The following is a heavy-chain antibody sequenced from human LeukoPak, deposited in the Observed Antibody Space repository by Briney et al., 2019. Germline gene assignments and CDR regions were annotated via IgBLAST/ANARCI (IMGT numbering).Heavy chain of an antibody. Sequence: PGGSLRLSCAASGFTFSSYAMHWVRQAPGKGLEWVADISYDGSNKYYADSVKGRFTISRDNSKNTLYLQMNSLRAEDTAVYYCARDLQAGYDILTGYPDYWGQGTLVTVSS. D-gene: IGHD3-9*01. CDR1: GFTFSSYA. CDR3: ARDLQAGYDILTGYPDY. CDR2: ISYDGSNK. J-gene: IGHJ4*02. V-gene: IGHV3-30-3*01.